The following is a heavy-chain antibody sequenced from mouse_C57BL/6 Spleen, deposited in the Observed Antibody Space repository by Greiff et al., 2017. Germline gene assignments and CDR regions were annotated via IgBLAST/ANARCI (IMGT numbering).Heavy chain of an antibody. CDR3: ARPGTRGYFDV. V-gene: IGHV5-9*01. J-gene: IGHJ1*03. D-gene: IGHD4-1*01. Sequence: EVKVVESGGGLVKPGGSLKLSCAASGFTFSSYTMSWVRQTPEKRLEWVATIRGGGGNTYYPDSVKGRFTISRDNAKNTLYLQMSSLRSEDTALYYCARPGTRGYFDVWGTGTTVTVSS. CDR1: GFTFSSYT. CDR2: IRGGGGNT.